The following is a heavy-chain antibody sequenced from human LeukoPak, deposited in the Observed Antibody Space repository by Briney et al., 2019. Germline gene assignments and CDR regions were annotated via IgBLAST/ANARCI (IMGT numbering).Heavy chain of an antibody. CDR2: IYYSGST. CDR1: DYSISSGYY. Sequence: PSETLSLTCAVSDYSISSGYYWGWIRQPPGKGLEWIGSIYYSGSTDYNPSLKSRVTISVDTSKKQFSLKLSSVTAADTAAYYCARNESSGYFDSWGQGTLVTVSS. D-gene: IGHD3-22*01. CDR3: ARNESSGYFDS. V-gene: IGHV4-38-2*01. J-gene: IGHJ4*02.